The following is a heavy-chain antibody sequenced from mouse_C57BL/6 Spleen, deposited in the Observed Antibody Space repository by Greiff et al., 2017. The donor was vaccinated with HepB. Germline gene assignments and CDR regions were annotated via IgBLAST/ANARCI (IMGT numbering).Heavy chain of an antibody. D-gene: IGHD1-1*01. CDR2: ISNGGGST. CDR1: GFTFSDYY. Sequence: EVKLVESGGGLVQPGGSLKLSCAASGFTFSDYYMYWVRQTPEKRLEWVAYISNGGGSTYYPDTVKGRVTISRDKAKNTLYLQMSRLKSEDTAMYYCARHYYYRSSNVFYAMDYWGQGTSVTVSS. J-gene: IGHJ4*01. V-gene: IGHV5-12*01. CDR3: ARHYYYRSSNVFYAMDY.